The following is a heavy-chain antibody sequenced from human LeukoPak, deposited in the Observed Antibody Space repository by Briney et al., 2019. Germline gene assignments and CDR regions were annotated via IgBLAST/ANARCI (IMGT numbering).Heavy chain of an antibody. CDR1: GYTFTGYY. CDR3: ARNKVHLNNFDY. Sequence: VASVKVSCKASGYTFTGYYMHWVRQAPGQGLEWMGWINPNSGGTNYAQKFQGRVTMTRDTSISAAYMELSRLRSDDTAEYYCARNKVHLNNFDYWGRGTLVTVSS. D-gene: IGHD2/OR15-2a*01. CDR2: INPNSGGT. V-gene: IGHV1-2*02. J-gene: IGHJ4*02.